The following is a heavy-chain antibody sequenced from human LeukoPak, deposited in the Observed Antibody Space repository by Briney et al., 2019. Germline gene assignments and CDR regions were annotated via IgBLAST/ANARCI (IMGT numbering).Heavy chain of an antibody. CDR2: ISSSGSTT. J-gene: IGHJ4*02. V-gene: IGHV3-48*03. CDR3: ARFPGIRYFDY. CDR1: GFTFSSYE. D-gene: IGHD6-13*01. Sequence: PGGSLRLSCAASGFTFSSYEMNWVRQAPGKGLEWVSYISSSGSTTYYADSVKGRFTISRDNAMNSLYLQMNSLRAEDTAVYYCARFPGIRYFDYWGQGTLVTVSS.